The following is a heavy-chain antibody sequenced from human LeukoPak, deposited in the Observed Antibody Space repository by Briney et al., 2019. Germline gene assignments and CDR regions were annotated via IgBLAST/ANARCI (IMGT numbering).Heavy chain of an antibody. V-gene: IGHV4-59*01. Sequence: SETLSLTCTVSGGSISSYYWSWIRQPPGKGLEWIGYIYYSGSTNYNPSLKSRVTISVDTSKNQFSLKLSSVTAADTAVYYCARGLYYGSGSYYYFDYWGRGTLVTVSS. CDR3: ARGLYYGSGSYYYFDY. CDR2: IYYSGST. J-gene: IGHJ4*02. D-gene: IGHD3-10*01. CDR1: GGSISSYY.